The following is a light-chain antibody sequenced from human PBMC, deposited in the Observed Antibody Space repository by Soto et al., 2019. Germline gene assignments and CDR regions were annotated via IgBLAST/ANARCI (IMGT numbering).Light chain of an antibody. Sequence: TQSPATLSVSPGGRTILSCRASQTVNSKLAWYQQKPGQAPRLLIHGASTRATGVPARFSGSGSGTQFTLTISGLQSDDLAVYFCQQYNIWPRTFGQGTKVDIK. V-gene: IGKV3-15*01. CDR1: QTVNSK. CDR3: QQYNIWPRT. J-gene: IGKJ1*01. CDR2: GAS.